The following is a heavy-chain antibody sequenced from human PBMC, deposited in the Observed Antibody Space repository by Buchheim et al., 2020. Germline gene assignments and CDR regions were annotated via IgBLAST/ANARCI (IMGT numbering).Heavy chain of an antibody. Sequence: QLQLQESGPGLVKPSETLSLTCTVSGGSISSSSYYWGWISQPPGKGLEWIGSIYYSGSTYYNPSLKSRVTISVDTSKNQFSLKLSSVTAADTAVYYCAGDPGIAVAGTFDYWGQGTL. CDR1: GGSISSSSYY. CDR3: AGDPGIAVAGTFDY. V-gene: IGHV4-39*02. D-gene: IGHD6-19*01. CDR2: IYYSGST. J-gene: IGHJ4*02.